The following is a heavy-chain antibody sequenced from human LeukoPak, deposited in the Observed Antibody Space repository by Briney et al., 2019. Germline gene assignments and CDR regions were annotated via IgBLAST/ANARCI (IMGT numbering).Heavy chain of an antibody. J-gene: IGHJ4*02. D-gene: IGHD3-16*02. Sequence: PSETLSLTCNVSGGPINSNIYYWAWIRQPPGKGLEWIGSVYYSGSTYYNPSLKSRVTISVDTSKNQFSLKLSSVTAADTAVYYCARDQSYLFDYWGQGTLVTVSS. CDR1: GGPINSNIYY. CDR3: ARDQSYLFDY. V-gene: IGHV4-39*07. CDR2: VYYSGST.